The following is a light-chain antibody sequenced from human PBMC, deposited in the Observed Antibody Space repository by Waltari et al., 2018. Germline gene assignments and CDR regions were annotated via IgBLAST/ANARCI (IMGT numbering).Light chain of an antibody. V-gene: IGKV1-5*03. CDR3: QQYNSYSLLS. Sequence: DIQMTQSPSTLSASVGDRFTITCRASRSISNWLAWYQQKPGKAPKLLIYKASTLESGVASRFSGRGSGTEFTLTISSLQPADFATYYCQQYNSYSLLSFGGGTKVEIK. CDR1: RSISNW. J-gene: IGKJ4*01. CDR2: KAS.